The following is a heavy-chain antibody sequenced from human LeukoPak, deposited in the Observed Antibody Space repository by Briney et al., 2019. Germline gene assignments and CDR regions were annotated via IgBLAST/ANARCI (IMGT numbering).Heavy chain of an antibody. CDR3: ARENTAMVYSTYYYYGMDV. CDR1: GFTFSSYW. CDR2: IKQDGSEK. V-gene: IGHV3-7*01. Sequence: GGSLRLSCAASGFTFSSYWMSWVRQAPGKGLEWVANIKQDGSEKYYVDSVKGRFTISRDNAKNSLYPQMNSLRAEDTAVYYCARENTAMVYSTYYYYGMDVWGQGTAVTVSS. D-gene: IGHD5-18*01. J-gene: IGHJ6*02.